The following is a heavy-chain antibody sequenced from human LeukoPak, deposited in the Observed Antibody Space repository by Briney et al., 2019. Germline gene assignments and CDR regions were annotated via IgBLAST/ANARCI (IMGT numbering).Heavy chain of an antibody. V-gene: IGHV1-69*05. J-gene: IGHJ6*03. CDR3: ARDRSHSSSSGPRSYYYYYMDV. Sequence: SVKVSCKASGGTFSSYAISWVRQAPGQGLEWMGGIIPIFGTANYAQKFQGRVTITTDESTSTAYMELSSLRSEDTAVYYCARDRSHSSSSGPRSYYYYYMDVWGKGTTVAVSS. CDR1: GGTFSSYA. D-gene: IGHD6-6*01. CDR2: IIPIFGTA.